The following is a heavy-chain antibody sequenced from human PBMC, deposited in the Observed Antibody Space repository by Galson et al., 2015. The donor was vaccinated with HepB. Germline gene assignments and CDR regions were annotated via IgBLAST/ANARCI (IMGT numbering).Heavy chain of an antibody. J-gene: IGHJ4*02. CDR3: ARDGSSGSYYY. V-gene: IGHV3-48*01. Sequence: SLRLSCAASGFTFSSSSMNWVRQAPGKGLEWVSYISSSSSTIYYADSVKGRFTVSRDNAKNSLYLQMNSLRAEDTAVYYCARDGSSGSYYYWGQGTLVTVSS. CDR1: GFTFSSSS. D-gene: IGHD1-26*01. CDR2: ISSSSSTI.